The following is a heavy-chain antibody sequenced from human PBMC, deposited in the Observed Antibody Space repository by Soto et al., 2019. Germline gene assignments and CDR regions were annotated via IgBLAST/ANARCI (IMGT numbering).Heavy chain of an antibody. J-gene: IGHJ3*02. CDR2: VSYDGSNK. CDR1: GFTFSSYA. D-gene: IGHD2-2*01. CDR3: ARDCGGQVLWTNAFDI. Sequence: QVQLVESGGGVVQPGRSLRLSCAASGFTFSSYAVHWVRQAPGKGLEWVAVVSYDGSNKYYADSVKGRFTISRDNSKNTLYLQMNSLRAEDTAVYYCARDCGGQVLWTNAFDIWGQGTMVPVSS. V-gene: IGHV3-30-3*01.